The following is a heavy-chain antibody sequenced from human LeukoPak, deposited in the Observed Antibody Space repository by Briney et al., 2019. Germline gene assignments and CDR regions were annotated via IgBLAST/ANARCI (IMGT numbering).Heavy chain of an antibody. J-gene: IGHJ6*03. CDR1: GGSFSGYY. CDR2: INHSGST. D-gene: IGHD2-2*01. CDR3: ARGRCSSTSCYLHYYYYYMDV. Sequence: SETLSLTCAVHGGSFSGYYWSWIRQPPGKGLEWIGEINHSGSTNYNPSLKSRVTISVDTSKNQFSLKLSSVTAADTAVYYCARGRCSSTSCYLHYYYYYMDVWGKGTTVTVSS. V-gene: IGHV4-34*01.